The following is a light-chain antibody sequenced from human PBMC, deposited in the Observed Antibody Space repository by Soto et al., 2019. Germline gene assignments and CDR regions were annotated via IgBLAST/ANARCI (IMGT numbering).Light chain of an antibody. Sequence: ATLARRASQFVSSRSLAWYQQKPGQAPRLLIYGASNRATGIPDRFSGSGSGTDFTLTISRLEPEDFAVYYCQQYGSSGTFGQGSKV. V-gene: IGKV3-20*01. CDR2: GAS. CDR3: QQYGSSGT. J-gene: IGKJ1*01. CDR1: QFVSSRS.